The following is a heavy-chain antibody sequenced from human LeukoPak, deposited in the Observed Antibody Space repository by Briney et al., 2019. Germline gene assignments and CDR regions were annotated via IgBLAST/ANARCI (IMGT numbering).Heavy chain of an antibody. J-gene: IGHJ4*02. CDR2: ISGYNGNT. V-gene: IGHV1-18*01. Sequence: ASVKVSCKASGYTFTTYGLSWVRQAPGQGLEWMGWISGYNGNTNYAQSLQGRVTMTADTSSNTAHMELRSLRSDDTAVYYCARDREVVVPAAWHYWGQGTLVTVSS. D-gene: IGHD2-2*01. CDR3: ARDREVVVPAAWHY. CDR1: GYTFTTYG.